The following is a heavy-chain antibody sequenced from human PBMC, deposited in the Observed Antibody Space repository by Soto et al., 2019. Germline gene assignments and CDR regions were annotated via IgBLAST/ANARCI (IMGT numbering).Heavy chain of an antibody. CDR1: GFSFNSYG. D-gene: IGHD6-19*01. Sequence: QVQLVESGGGVVQPGRSLRLSCAASGFSFNSYGMHWVRQAPGKGLEWVAVIWYDGSNKYYADSAKGRFTISRDNSKKTLYLQTNTLGAEYTAVYYCGRDWLAIDSWGQGTLVTVSS. V-gene: IGHV3-33*01. CDR3: GRDWLAIDS. J-gene: IGHJ4*02. CDR2: IWYDGSNK.